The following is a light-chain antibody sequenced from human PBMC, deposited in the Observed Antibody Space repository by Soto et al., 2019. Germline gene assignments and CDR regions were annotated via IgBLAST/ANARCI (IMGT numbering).Light chain of an antibody. V-gene: IGLV2-14*01. CDR2: EVS. J-gene: IGLJ1*01. CDR1: SSDVGGHKY. Sequence: QSALTQPASVSGSPGQSITISCTGTSSDVGGHKYVSWYQHHADKAPKLMIYEVSNRPSGVSNRFSGSKSGNTASLTIYGLLAEDEADYYCSSFSSTSTLYVFGTGTKLTVL. CDR3: SSFSSTSTLYV.